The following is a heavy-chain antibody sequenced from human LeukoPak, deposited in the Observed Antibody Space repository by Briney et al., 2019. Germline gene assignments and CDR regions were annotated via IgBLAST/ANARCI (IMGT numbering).Heavy chain of an antibody. CDR2: IYTSGSA. Sequence: SETLSLTCSVSGGSISGYFWSWIRQPPGKGLEWIGYIYTSGSANYNPSLKSRVTISVDTSKNQFSLKLSSVTAADTAVYYCARRYCSSTSCLHYFDYWGQGTLVTVSS. V-gene: IGHV4-4*09. CDR1: GGSISGYF. CDR3: ARRYCSSTSCLHYFDY. J-gene: IGHJ4*02. D-gene: IGHD2-2*01.